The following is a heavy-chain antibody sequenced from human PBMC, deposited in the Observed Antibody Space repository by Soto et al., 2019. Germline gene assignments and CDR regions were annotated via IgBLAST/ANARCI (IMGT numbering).Heavy chain of an antibody. CDR2: IWYDGSNK. CDR3: ARSSYYYDSSGYYYFDY. J-gene: IGHJ4*02. D-gene: IGHD3-22*01. Sequence: LRLSCAASGFTFSSYGMHWVRQAPGKGLEWVAVIWYDGSNKYYADSVKGRFTISRDNSKNTLYLQMNSLRAEDTAVYYCARSSYYYDSSGYYYFDYWGQGTLVTVSS. V-gene: IGHV3-33*01. CDR1: GFTFSSYG.